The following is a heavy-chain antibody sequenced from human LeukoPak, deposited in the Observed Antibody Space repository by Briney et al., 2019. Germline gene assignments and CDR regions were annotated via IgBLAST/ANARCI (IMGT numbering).Heavy chain of an antibody. CDR2: INTNTGNP. V-gene: IGHV7-4-1*02. CDR3: AKDRSELLPYYYDSSGDYRAPYGMDV. CDR1: GYTFTSYA. D-gene: IGHD3-22*01. J-gene: IGHJ6*02. Sequence: ASVKVSCKASGYTFTSYAMNWVRQAPGQGLEWMGWINTNTGNPTYAQGFTGRFVFSLDTSVSTAYLQISRLKAEDTAEYYCAKDRSELLPYYYDSSGDYRAPYGMDVWGQGTTVTVSS.